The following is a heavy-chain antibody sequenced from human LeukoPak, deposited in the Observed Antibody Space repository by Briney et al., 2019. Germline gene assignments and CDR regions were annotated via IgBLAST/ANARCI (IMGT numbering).Heavy chain of an antibody. CDR3: VRDGSAYNFDY. CDR2: INNDGSYI. J-gene: IGHJ4*02. V-gene: IGHV3-74*01. D-gene: IGHD5-24*01. Sequence: PGGSLRLSCAASGFTFSPAWMHWVRQAPVKGLEWVSRINNDGSYINYAESVKGRFTLSRDNTKNTLTLQMNSLRAEDTAVYFCVRDGSAYNFDYWGQGVLVTVSS. CDR1: GFTFSPAW.